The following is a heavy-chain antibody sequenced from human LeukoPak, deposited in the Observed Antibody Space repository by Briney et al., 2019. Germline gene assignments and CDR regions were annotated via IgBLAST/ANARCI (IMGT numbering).Heavy chain of an antibody. Sequence: RSQTLSLTCVVSGDSVSSKNGAWNWIRQSPSRGLEWLGRTYYRSKWYNDYAESMEGRMTISQDTSKNQYSLHPNSVTPDDTAVYYCARDFGTTGWHTFDYWGQGTLVTVSS. CDR2: TYYRSKWYN. D-gene: IGHD6-19*01. J-gene: IGHJ4*02. CDR3: ARDFGTTGWHTFDY. CDR1: GDSVSSKNGA. V-gene: IGHV6-1*01.